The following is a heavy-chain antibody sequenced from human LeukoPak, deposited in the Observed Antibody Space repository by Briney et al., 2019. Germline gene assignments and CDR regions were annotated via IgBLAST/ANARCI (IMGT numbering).Heavy chain of an antibody. J-gene: IGHJ3*02. V-gene: IGHV4-59*08. D-gene: IGHD6-13*01. Sequence: SETLSLTCTVSGGSISSYYWSWIRQPPGKGLEWIGYIYYSGSTNYNPSLKSRVTISVDTSKNQFSLKLSSVTAAETAVYYCAGMYSSSWYERAFDIWGQGTMVTVSS. CDR3: AGMYSSSWYERAFDI. CDR2: IYYSGST. CDR1: GGSISSYY.